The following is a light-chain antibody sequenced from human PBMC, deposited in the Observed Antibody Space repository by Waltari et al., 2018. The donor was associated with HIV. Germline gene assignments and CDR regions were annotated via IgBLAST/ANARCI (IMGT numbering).Light chain of an antibody. J-gene: IGKJ3*01. CDR2: WAS. CDR1: QTVLYTSSNKNY. V-gene: IGKV4-1*01. Sequence: DIVMTQSPDSLAVSLGERATINCRSSQTVLYTSSNKNYLAWYQQRPGQPPKLLIYWASTRESGVPDRFSGSGSGTDFTLTISSLQAEDVGVYYCQQYYSTPLTFGPGTKVDIK. CDR3: QQYYSTPLT.